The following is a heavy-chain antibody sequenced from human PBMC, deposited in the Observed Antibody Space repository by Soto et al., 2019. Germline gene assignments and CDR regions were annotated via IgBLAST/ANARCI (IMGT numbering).Heavy chain of an antibody. CDR2: IYYSGST. J-gene: IGHJ6*02. D-gene: IGHD3-22*01. CDR3: ATQRWYYDSSGYYYYYGMDV. V-gene: IGHV4-30-4*01. Sequence: SETLSLTCTVSGGSISSGDYYWSWIRQPPGKGLVWIGYIYYSGSTYYNPSLKSRVTISVDTSKNQFSLKLSSVTAADTAVYYCATQRWYYDSSGYYYYYGMDVWGQGTTVTVSS. CDR1: GGSISSGDYY.